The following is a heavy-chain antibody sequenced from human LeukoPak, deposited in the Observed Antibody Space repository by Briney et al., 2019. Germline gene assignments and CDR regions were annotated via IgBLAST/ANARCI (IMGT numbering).Heavy chain of an antibody. V-gene: IGHV1-18*01. D-gene: IGHD6-19*01. Sequence: ASVKVSCKASGYTFTSYGISWVRQAPGQGLEWMGWISAYNGNTNYAQKLQGRVTMTTDTSTSTAYMELRSLRSDDTAVYYCAREMGYSSGWYDVYYYGMDVWRQGTTVTVSS. J-gene: IGHJ6*02. CDR1: GYTFTSYG. CDR3: AREMGYSSGWYDVYYYGMDV. CDR2: ISAYNGNT.